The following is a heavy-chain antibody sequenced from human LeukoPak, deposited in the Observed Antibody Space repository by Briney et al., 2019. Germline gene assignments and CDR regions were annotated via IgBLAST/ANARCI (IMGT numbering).Heavy chain of an antibody. V-gene: IGHV4-38-2*02. J-gene: IGHJ6*03. CDR1: GYSISSDSY. CDR3: ASGSAKNYYYYMDV. Sequence: SETLSLTCTVSGYSISSDSYWGWIRQPPGRGLEWIGTFYRSGSTYYNPSLRSRVTISVDKSKNQFSLRLSSVTAADTAVYYCASGSAKNYYYYMDVWGKGTTVTVSS. CDR2: FYRSGST. D-gene: IGHD1-1*01.